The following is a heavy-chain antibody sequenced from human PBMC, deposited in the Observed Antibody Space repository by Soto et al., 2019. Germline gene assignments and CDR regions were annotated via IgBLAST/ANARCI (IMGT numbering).Heavy chain of an antibody. CDR3: ARVYAYFDY. CDR1: GFTFSRYW. Sequence: PGGSLRLSCAASGFTFSRYWMSWVRQAPGKGLEWVANIKQDGSEKYYVDSVKGRFTISRDNAKNSLYLQMNSLRAEDTALYYCARVYAYFDYWGQGT. CDR2: IKQDGSEK. V-gene: IGHV3-7*01. J-gene: IGHJ4*02. D-gene: IGHD4-17*01.